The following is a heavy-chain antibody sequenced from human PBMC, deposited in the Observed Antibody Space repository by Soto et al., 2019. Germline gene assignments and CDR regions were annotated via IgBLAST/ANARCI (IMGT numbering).Heavy chain of an antibody. CDR3: AKDGRGTSGWYNWFDP. V-gene: IGHV3-23*01. D-gene: IGHD6-19*01. J-gene: IGHJ5*02. CDR2: ISGSGGST. Sequence: GGSLRLSCAASGFTFSSYAMSWVRQAPGKGLEWVSAISGSGGSTYYADSVKGRFTISRDNSNNKLYLQMNSLRDDDTAVYYCAKDGRGTSGWYNWFDPWGQGTLVTVSS. CDR1: GFTFSSYA.